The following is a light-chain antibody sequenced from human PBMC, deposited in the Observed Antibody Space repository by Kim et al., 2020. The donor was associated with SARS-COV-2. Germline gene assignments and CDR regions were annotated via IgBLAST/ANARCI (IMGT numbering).Light chain of an antibody. Sequence: QSALTQPRSVSGSPGQSVTISCTGTSSDVGGYNYVSWYQQHPGKAPKLMIYDVAKRPSGVPDRFSGSKSGNTASLTISGLQAEDEADYYCCSLAGSIWVFGGGTQLTVL. V-gene: IGLV2-11*01. CDR1: SSDVGGYNY. CDR3: CSLAGSIWV. CDR2: DVA. J-gene: IGLJ3*02.